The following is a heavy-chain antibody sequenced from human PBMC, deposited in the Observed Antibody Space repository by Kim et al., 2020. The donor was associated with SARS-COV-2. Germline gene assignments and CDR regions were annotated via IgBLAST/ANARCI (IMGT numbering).Heavy chain of an antibody. J-gene: IGHJ4*02. CDR2: INTNTGNP. D-gene: IGHD3-10*01. V-gene: IGHV7-4-1*02. CDR1: GYTFTSYA. Sequence: ASVKVSCKASGYTFTSYAMNWVRQAPGQGLEWMGWINTNTGNPTYAQGFTGRFVFSLDTSVSTAYLQISSLKAEDTAVYYCARDPLLWFGDLPDYFDYWGQGTLVTVSS. CDR3: ARDPLLWFGDLPDYFDY.